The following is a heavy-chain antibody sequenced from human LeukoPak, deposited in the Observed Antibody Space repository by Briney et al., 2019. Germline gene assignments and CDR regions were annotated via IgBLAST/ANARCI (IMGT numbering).Heavy chain of an antibody. J-gene: IGHJ4*02. V-gene: IGHV4-39*07. Sequence: SETLSLTCTVSGGSISSSSYYWSWIRQPPGKGLEWIGEINHSGSTNYNPSLKSRVTISVDTSKNQFSLKLSSVTAADTAVYYCARGGPSVWVYFDYWGQGTLVTVSS. CDR3: ARGGPSVWVYFDY. CDR1: GGSISSSSYY. CDR2: INHSGST. D-gene: IGHD5/OR15-5a*01.